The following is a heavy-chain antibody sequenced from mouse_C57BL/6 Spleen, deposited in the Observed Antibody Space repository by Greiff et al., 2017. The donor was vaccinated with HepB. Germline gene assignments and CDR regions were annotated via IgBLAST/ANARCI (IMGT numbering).Heavy chain of an antibody. CDR2: ISSGSSTI. Sequence: DVMLVESGGGLVKPGGSLKLSCAASGFTFSDYGMHWVRQAPEKGLEWVAYISSGSSTIYYADTVKGRFTISRDNAKNTLFLQMTSLRSEDTAMYYCARDYYYGSSNDYFDVWGTGTTVTVSS. J-gene: IGHJ1*03. D-gene: IGHD1-1*01. CDR3: ARDYYYGSSNDYFDV. V-gene: IGHV5-17*01. CDR1: GFTFSDYG.